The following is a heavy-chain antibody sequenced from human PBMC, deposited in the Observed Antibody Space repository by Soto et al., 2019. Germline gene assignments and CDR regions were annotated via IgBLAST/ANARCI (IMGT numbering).Heavy chain of an antibody. CDR3: ARGSNFVVVVAATNWFDP. D-gene: IGHD2-15*01. J-gene: IGHJ5*02. CDR1: GGSFRGFY. Sequence: SGTPSLPCAVYGGSFRGFYLAWIRPPPGKGLEWIGEINHSGSTNYNPSLKSRVTISVDTSKNQFSLKLSSVTAADTAVYYCARGSNFVVVVAATNWFDPWGQGTLVTVSS. CDR2: INHSGST. V-gene: IGHV4-34*01.